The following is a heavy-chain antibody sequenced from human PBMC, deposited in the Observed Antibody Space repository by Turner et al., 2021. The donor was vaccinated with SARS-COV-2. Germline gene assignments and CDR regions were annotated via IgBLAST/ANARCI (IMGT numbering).Heavy chain of an antibody. J-gene: IGHJ4*02. D-gene: IGHD3-22*01. Sequence: QVQRVQSGAEVKKPGASVKVSCKASGSDSYVHWVRQAPGQGLEWMGWINPLSGDTSYARKIRGRVTITWDTSTTTAYMELSRLRSDDTAVYYCAELSGYYDYWGQGTLVTVSS. CDR2: INPLSGDT. CDR1: GSDSY. V-gene: IGHV1-2*02. CDR3: AELSGYYDY.